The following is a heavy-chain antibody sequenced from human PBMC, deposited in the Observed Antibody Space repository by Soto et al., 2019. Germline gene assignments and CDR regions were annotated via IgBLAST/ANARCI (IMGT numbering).Heavy chain of an antibody. CDR2: ISSSSSYI. V-gene: IGHV3-21*01. J-gene: IGHJ6*02. CDR1: GFTFNSYS. Sequence: PGGSMRLSCAASGFTFNSYSVNWVRQDPGKGLEWVSSISSSSSYIYYADSVKGRFTISRDNAKNSLYLQMNSLRAEDTAVYYCARDNRRHGGYDYLGDYYYGMDVWGQGTTVTVSS. D-gene: IGHD5-12*01. CDR3: ARDNRRHGGYDYLGDYYYGMDV.